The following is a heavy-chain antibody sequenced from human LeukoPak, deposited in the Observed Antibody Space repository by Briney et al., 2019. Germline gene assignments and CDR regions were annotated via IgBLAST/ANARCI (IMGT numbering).Heavy chain of an antibody. CDR3: AREGVYYYDSSGYSPSFDY. CDR2: INPNSGGT. Sequence: GASVKVSCKASGYTFTGYYMQWVRQAPGQGLEWMGRINPNSGGTNYAQKFQGRVTMTRDTSISTAYMELSRLRSDDTAVYYCAREGVYYYDSSGYSPSFDYWGQGTLVTVSS. D-gene: IGHD3-22*01. V-gene: IGHV1-2*06. CDR1: GYTFTGYY. J-gene: IGHJ4*02.